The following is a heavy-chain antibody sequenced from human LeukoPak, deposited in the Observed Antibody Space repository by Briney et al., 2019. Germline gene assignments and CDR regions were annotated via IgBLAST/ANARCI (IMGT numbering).Heavy chain of an antibody. CDR3: ARAPIDSAMKDYYDSSGYPHYFDY. J-gene: IGHJ4*02. D-gene: IGHD3-22*01. V-gene: IGHV4-4*07. Sequence: SETLSLTCTVSGGSISTYYWTWIRQPAGRGLEWIGRIYTSGSTNYNPSLKSRVTMSVDTSKNQFSLKLSSVTAADTAVYYCARAPIDSAMKDYYDSSGYPHYFDYWGQGTLVTVSS. CDR2: IYTSGST. CDR1: GGSISTYY.